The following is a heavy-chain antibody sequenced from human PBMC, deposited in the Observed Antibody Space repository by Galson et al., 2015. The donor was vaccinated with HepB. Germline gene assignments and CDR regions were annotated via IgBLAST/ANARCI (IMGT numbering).Heavy chain of an antibody. CDR2: IDPSDSYT. V-gene: IGHV5-10-1*01. Sequence: QSGAEVKKPGESLRISCKGSGYSLTTYWISWVRQMPGKGLEWQGRIDPSDSYTTSSPSFQGHVTISADKSISTAYLQLSSLKASDTAMYYCASMYYYDSSGYSTYYYYGMDVWGQGTTVTVSS. CDR1: GYSLTTYW. J-gene: IGHJ6*02. CDR3: ASMYYYDSSGYSTYYYYGMDV. D-gene: IGHD3-22*01.